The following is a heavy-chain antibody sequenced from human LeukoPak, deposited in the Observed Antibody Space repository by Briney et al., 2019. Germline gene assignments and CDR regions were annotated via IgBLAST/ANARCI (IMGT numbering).Heavy chain of an antibody. D-gene: IGHD2-15*01. CDR1: GFTVSSNY. V-gene: IGHV3-53*01. J-gene: IGHJ6*03. CDR2: IYSGGST. Sequence: HPGGSLRLSCAASGFTVSSNYMSWVRQAPGKGLEWVSVIYSGGSTYYADSVEGRFTISRDNSKNTLYLQMNSLRAEDTAVYYCAKSAYCSGGSCGYYYYYMDVWGKGTTVTVSS. CDR3: AKSAYCSGGSCGYYYYYMDV.